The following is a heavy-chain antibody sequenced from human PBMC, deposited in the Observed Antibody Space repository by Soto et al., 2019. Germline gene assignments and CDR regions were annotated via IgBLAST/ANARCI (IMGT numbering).Heavy chain of an antibody. CDR3: AKSWGGAIYYYYYAMDV. D-gene: IGHD3-16*01. CDR2: IIPLFGTT. J-gene: IGHJ6*02. Sequence: QVQVVQSGAEVKRPGSSVNVSCKASGGYFNNRQTLNSYPISWVRQAPGQGLEWMGGIIPLFGTTNYAQRFQGRVTIIAVKSPSTTYLELKNVTSDDTAVSYCAKSWGGAIYYYYYAMDVWGQGTTVTVSS. V-gene: IGHV1-69*06. CDR1: GGYFNNRQTLNSYP.